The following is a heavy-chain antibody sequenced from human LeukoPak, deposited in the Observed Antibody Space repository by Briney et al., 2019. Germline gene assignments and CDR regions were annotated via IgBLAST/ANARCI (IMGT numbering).Heavy chain of an antibody. CDR3: AREHYTSGWYIRD. Sequence: SETLSLTCTVSGGSINTYYWSWIRQPPGKGLEWIGHIYYSGSTNYNPSLKSRVTISIDTSKIQFSLKLTSVTAADTAVYYCAREHYTSGWYIRDWGRGTLVTVSS. V-gene: IGHV4-59*01. J-gene: IGHJ4*02. CDR2: IYYSGST. CDR1: GGSINTYY. D-gene: IGHD6-19*01.